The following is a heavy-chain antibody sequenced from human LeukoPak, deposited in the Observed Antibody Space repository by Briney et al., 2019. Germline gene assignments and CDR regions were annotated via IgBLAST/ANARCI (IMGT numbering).Heavy chain of an antibody. CDR2: IRYDGSNK. CDR1: GFTFSSYG. Sequence: GVSLRLSCAASGFTFSSYGMHWVRQAPGKGLEWVAFIRYDGSNKYYADPVKGRFTISRDNSKNTLYLQMNSLRAEDKAVYYCAGRDGYNEDPDAFDIWGQGTMVTVSS. D-gene: IGHD5-24*01. J-gene: IGHJ3*02. CDR3: AGRDGYNEDPDAFDI. V-gene: IGHV3-30*02.